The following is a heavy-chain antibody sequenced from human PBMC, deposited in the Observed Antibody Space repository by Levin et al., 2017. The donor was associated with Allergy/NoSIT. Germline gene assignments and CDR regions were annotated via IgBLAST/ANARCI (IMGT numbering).Heavy chain of an antibody. CDR1: GYTFTDYY. CDR3: ARRSEIDY. Sequence: GASVKVSCKASGYTFTDYYIHWVRQAPGQRLEWMGRINPKNAVTDYAQNFQGRVTMTRDRSVSTVYMELNSLRPDDTAVYYCARRSEIDYWGQGILVTVSS. D-gene: IGHD3-3*01. J-gene: IGHJ4*02. V-gene: IGHV1-2*02. CDR2: INPKNAVT.